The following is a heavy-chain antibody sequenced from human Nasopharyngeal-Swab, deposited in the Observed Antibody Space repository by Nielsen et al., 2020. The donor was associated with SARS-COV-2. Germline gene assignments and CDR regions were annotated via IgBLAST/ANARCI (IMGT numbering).Heavy chain of an antibody. J-gene: IGHJ6*03. D-gene: IGHD3-22*01. V-gene: IGHV3-48*01. CDR3: AKADSGYYDAFYYYYMDV. CDR2: ISSSGSTI. Sequence: VRQAPGKGLEWVSYISSSGSTIYYADSVKGRFTISRDNSKNTLYLQMNSLRAEDTAVYYCAKADSGYYDAFYYYYMDVWGKGTTVTVSS.